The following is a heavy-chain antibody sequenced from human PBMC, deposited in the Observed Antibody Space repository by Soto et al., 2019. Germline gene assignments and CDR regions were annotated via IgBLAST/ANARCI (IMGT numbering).Heavy chain of an antibody. D-gene: IGHD6-19*01. Sequence: GGSLRLSCAASGFTFTSHTMHWVRQAPGKGLEWVALISFDGSNKYYADSVKGRFTISRDNSKNTLYLQMNSLRDEDTAVYFCARGSYYSSAWYGVFDYWGQGPLVTVSS. CDR3: ARGSYYSSAWYGVFDY. CDR1: GFTFTSHT. CDR2: ISFDGSNK. J-gene: IGHJ4*02. V-gene: IGHV3-30-3*01.